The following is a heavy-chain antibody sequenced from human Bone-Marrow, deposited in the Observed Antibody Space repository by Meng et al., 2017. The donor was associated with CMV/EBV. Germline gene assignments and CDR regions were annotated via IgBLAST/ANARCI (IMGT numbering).Heavy chain of an antibody. J-gene: IGHJ4*02. D-gene: IGHD3-3*01. V-gene: IGHV1-2*02. Sequence: ASVKVSCKASGYTFTGYYMHWVRQAPGQGLEWMGWINPNSGGTNYAQKFQGRVTMTRDTSMSTAYMELSRLRSDDTAVYYCAIRPYFGVVTTDSWGQGTLVTVSS. CDR1: GYTFTGYY. CDR2: INPNSGGT. CDR3: AIRPYFGVVTTDS.